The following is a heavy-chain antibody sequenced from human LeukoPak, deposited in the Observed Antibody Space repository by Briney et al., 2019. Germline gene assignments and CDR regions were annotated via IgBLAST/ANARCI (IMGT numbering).Heavy chain of an antibody. J-gene: IGHJ4*02. Sequence: GGSLRLSCAASGFTFSSYAMSWVRQAPGKGLEWVSAISGSGGSTYYADSVKGRFTISRDNSKSTLYLQMNSLRAGDTAIYYCARELGTPNFDYWGQGTLVTVSS. CDR1: GFTFSSYA. CDR2: ISGSGGST. V-gene: IGHV3-23*01. CDR3: ARELGTPNFDY. D-gene: IGHD7-27*01.